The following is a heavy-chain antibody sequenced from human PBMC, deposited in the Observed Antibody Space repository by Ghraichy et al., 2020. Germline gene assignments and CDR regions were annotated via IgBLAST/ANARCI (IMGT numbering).Heavy chain of an antibody. D-gene: IGHD3-16*01. CDR3: ARVHAYGRFDY. CDR2: VYDSGST. CDR1: GGSISGYQ. Sequence: SQTLSLTCAASGGSISGYQWSWIRQPPGKGLEYIGFVYDSGSTNYNPSLKSRVTISVDTSKNQFSLTLRSVTAADTAVYYCARVHAYGRFDYWGQGSLVTVSS. V-gene: IGHV4-59*01. J-gene: IGHJ4*02.